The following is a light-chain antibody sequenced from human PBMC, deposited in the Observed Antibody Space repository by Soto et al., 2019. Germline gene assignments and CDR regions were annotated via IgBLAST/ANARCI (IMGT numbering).Light chain of an antibody. V-gene: IGKV1-9*01. CDR1: QAISTY. CDR2: DAS. Sequence: DIQLTQSHSLVSASVGDRVTITCRFSQAISTYLAWYQQTSGTAPKLLIYDASTLQSGVPSRFRGSGSGTDFTLTISNLQPEDLATFYCQQSFSRPRYTLGQGTKV. J-gene: IGKJ2*01. CDR3: QQSFSRPRYT.